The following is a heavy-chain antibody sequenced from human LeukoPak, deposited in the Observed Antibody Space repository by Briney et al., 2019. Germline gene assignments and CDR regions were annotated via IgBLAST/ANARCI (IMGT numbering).Heavy chain of an antibody. CDR3: ARGRRFGELWSGWFDP. J-gene: IGHJ5*02. D-gene: IGHD3-10*01. CDR2: IYYSGST. V-gene: IGHV4-39*07. Sequence: SETLSLTCTVSGASISSSSYYWGWIRQPPGKGLEWIGSIYYSGSTYYNPSLKSRVTISVDTSKNQFSLKLSSVTAADTAVYYCARGRRFGELWSGWFDPWGQGTLVTVSS. CDR1: GASISSSSYY.